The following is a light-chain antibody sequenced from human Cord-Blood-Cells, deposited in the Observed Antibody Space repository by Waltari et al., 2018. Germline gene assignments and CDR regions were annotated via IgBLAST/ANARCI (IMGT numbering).Light chain of an antibody. CDR3: QSYDSSLSGSV. Sequence: QSVLTQPPSVSGAPGQRVTISCTGSSSNIGAGYDVHWYQQPPGTAPKLLIYGNSNLPSGVPDRFSGSKSGTSASLAITGLQAEDEADYYCQSYDSSLSGSVFGGGTKLTVL. CDR1: SSNIGAGYD. J-gene: IGLJ2*01. V-gene: IGLV1-40*01. CDR2: GNS.